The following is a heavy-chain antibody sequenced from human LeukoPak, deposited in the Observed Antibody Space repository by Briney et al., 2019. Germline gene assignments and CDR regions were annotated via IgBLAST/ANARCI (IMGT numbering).Heavy chain of an antibody. CDR3: STLWYGA. CDR2: IKSKTDGGTS. D-gene: IGHD3-10*01. Sequence: GGSLRLSCAASGFTFTNAWMYSVRHAPGEGLEWVGRIKSKTDGGTSDYAAPVTGRFTISRDDSKSTLYLEMNSLKTEDTGVYYCSTLWYGAWGQGTLATVSS. J-gene: IGHJ5*02. CDR1: GFTFTNAW. V-gene: IGHV3-15*01.